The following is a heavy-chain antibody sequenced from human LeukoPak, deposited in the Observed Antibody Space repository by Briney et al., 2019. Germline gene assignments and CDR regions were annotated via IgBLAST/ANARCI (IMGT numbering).Heavy chain of an antibody. J-gene: IGHJ3*02. D-gene: IGHD2/OR15-2a*01. Sequence: LETLSLTCTVSGGSISSSSYYWGWIRQPPGKELEWIGSIYYSGSSYYNPSLKSRLTISVDTSKNQFSLNLSSVTAADTAVYYCARLSIDFPFDIWGQGTMVTVSA. CDR3: ARLSIDFPFDI. CDR1: GGSISSSSYY. CDR2: IYYSGSS. V-gene: IGHV4-39*01.